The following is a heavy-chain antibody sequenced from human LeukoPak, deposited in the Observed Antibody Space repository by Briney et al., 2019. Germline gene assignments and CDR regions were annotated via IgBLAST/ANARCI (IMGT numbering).Heavy chain of an antibody. Sequence: SETLSLTCTVSGGSISSYYWSWIRQPPGKGLEWIGYIYYSGSTNYNPSLKSRVTISVDTSKSQFSLKLSSVTAADTAVYYCARDSGGWYRWFDPWGQGTLVTVSS. CDR2: IYYSGST. V-gene: IGHV4-59*01. D-gene: IGHD6-19*01. CDR3: ARDSGGWYRWFDP. CDR1: GGSISSYY. J-gene: IGHJ5*02.